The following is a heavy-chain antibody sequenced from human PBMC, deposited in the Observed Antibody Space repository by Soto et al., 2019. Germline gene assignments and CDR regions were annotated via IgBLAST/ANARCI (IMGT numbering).Heavy chain of an antibody. V-gene: IGHV3-30-3*01. Sequence: QVQLVESGGGVVQPGRSLRLSCAASGFTFSSYAMHWVRQAPGKGLEWVAVISYDGSNKYYADSVKGRFTISRDNSKNTLSMQMNSLRAEDTAVYYCARDRLRYNWNAFPYYYYGMAVWGQGTTVTVSS. D-gene: IGHD1-1*01. CDR3: ARDRLRYNWNAFPYYYYGMAV. CDR1: GFTFSSYA. J-gene: IGHJ6*02. CDR2: ISYDGSNK.